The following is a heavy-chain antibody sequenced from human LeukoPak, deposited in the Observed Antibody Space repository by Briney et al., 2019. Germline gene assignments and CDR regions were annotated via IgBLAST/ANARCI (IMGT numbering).Heavy chain of an antibody. Sequence: LAGGSLRLSCAASGFTVSSNYMSWVRQAPGKGLEWVSVIYSGGSTYYADSVKGRFTISRDNSKNTLYLQMNSLRAEDTAVYYCAREGGSSWSPYFDYWGQGTLVTVSS. V-gene: IGHV3-53*01. CDR2: IYSGGST. D-gene: IGHD6-13*01. J-gene: IGHJ4*02. CDR1: GFTVSSNY. CDR3: AREGGSSWSPYFDY.